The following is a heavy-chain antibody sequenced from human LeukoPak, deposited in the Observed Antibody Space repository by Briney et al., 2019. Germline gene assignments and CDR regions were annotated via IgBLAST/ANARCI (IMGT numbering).Heavy chain of an antibody. CDR1: GFTFSSYA. J-gene: IGHJ6*02. Sequence: PGGSLRLSCSASGFTFSSYAMHWVRQAPGKGLEYVSAISSNGGSTYYADSVKGRFTISRDNSKNTLYLQMSSLRAEDTAAYYCAKDVGPHYYYYGMDVWGQGTTVTVSS. CDR3: AKDVGPHYYYYGMDV. V-gene: IGHV3-64D*06. CDR2: ISSNGGST. D-gene: IGHD1-26*01.